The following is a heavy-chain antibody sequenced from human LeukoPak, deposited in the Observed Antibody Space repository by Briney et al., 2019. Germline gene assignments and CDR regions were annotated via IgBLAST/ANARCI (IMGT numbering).Heavy chain of an antibody. CDR2: INHSGST. V-gene: IGHV4-34*01. D-gene: IGHD2-15*01. J-gene: IGHJ4*02. Sequence: PSETLSLTCAVYGGSFSNYYWSWIRQPPGKGLEWIGEINHSGSTNYNPSLKSRVTISVDTSKKQFSLKLSSVTAADTAVYYCARPYCSAGNCYSNFDSWGQGTLSPSPQ. CDR1: GGSFSNYY. CDR3: ARPYCSAGNCYSNFDS.